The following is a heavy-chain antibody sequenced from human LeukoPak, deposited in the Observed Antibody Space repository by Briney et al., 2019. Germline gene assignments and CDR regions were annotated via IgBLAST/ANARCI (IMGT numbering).Heavy chain of an antibody. CDR3: ARVGDSSGYYLWPYYYYYMDV. Sequence: PGGSLRLSCAASGFTLSSYEMNWVRQAPGKGLEWVSYISSSGSTIYYADSVKGRFTISRDNAKNSLYLQMNSLRAEDTAVYYCARVGDSSGYYLWPYYYYYMDVWGKGTTVTVSS. CDR2: ISSSGSTI. J-gene: IGHJ6*03. V-gene: IGHV3-48*03. CDR1: GFTLSSYE. D-gene: IGHD3-22*01.